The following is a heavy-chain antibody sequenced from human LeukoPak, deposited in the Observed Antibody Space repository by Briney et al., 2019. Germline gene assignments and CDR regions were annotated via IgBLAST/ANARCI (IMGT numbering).Heavy chain of an antibody. V-gene: IGHV3-21*01. CDR1: GFTFSSYG. Sequence: GGSLRLSCAASGFTFSSYGMNWVRQAPGKGLEWVSTISDSGGYTYYADSVKGRFTISRDNAKNSLYLQMNSLRAEDTAVYYCAELGITMIGGVWGKGTTVTISS. D-gene: IGHD3-10*02. J-gene: IGHJ6*04. CDR3: AELGITMIGGV. CDR2: ISDSGGYT.